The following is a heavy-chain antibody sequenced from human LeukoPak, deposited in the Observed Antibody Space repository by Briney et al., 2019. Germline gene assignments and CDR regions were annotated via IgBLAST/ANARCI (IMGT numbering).Heavy chain of an antibody. Sequence: GGSLRLSCAASEFTFSSYGMHWVRQAPGKGLEWVAFIRYDGSNNYYADSVKGRFTISRDNSKNTLFLQMNSLRAEDTAVYYCAKARYGGNSPSIDYWGQGTLVTVSS. J-gene: IGHJ4*02. V-gene: IGHV3-30*02. CDR2: IRYDGSNN. D-gene: IGHD4-23*01. CDR3: AKARYGGNSPSIDY. CDR1: EFTFSSYG.